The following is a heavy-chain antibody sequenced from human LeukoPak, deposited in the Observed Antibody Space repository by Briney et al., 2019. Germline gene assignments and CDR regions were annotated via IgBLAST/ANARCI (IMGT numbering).Heavy chain of an antibody. J-gene: IGHJ5*02. CDR3: ARGRLDTAMVPYINWFDP. Sequence: GGSLRLSCAASGFTFNNYAMNWVRQAPGKGLEWVSTISGSGGRTYYADSVKGRFTISRDNSKNTLYVQMNSLRAEDTAVYYCARGRLDTAMVPYINWFDPWGQGTLVTVSS. CDR1: GFTFNNYA. V-gene: IGHV3-23*01. CDR2: ISGSGGRT. D-gene: IGHD5-18*01.